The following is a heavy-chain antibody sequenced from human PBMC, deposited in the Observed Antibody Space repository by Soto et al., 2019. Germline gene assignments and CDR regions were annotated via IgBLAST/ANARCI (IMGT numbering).Heavy chain of an antibody. CDR3: ARDPYCSGCGWFDP. CDR2: ISAYNGNT. Sequence: ASVKVSCKASGYTFTSYDISWVRQAPGQGLEWMGWISAYNGNTNYAQKLQGRVTMTTDTSTSTAYMELRSLRSDDTAVYYCARDPYCSGCGWFDPWGQGTLVTVSS. J-gene: IGHJ5*02. CDR1: GYTFTSYD. D-gene: IGHD2-15*01. V-gene: IGHV1-18*01.